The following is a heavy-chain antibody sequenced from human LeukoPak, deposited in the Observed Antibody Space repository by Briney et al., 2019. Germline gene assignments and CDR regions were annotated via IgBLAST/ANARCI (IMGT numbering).Heavy chain of an antibody. CDR1: GGSISSCY. D-gene: IGHD3-22*01. CDR2: IYTSGST. CDR3: AREFDSNYYYYMDV. Sequence: PSETLSLTCTVSGGSISSCYWSWIRQPPGKGLEWIGRIYTSGSTNYNPSLKSRVTISVDTSKNQFSLKLSSVTAADTAVYYCAREFDSNYYYYMDVWGKGTTVTISS. J-gene: IGHJ6*03. V-gene: IGHV4-4*08.